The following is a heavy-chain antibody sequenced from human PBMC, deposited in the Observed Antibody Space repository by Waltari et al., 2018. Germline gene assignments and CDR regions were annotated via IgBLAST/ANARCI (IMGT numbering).Heavy chain of an antibody. D-gene: IGHD3-3*01. CDR1: GYTLTELS. J-gene: IGHJ5*02. CDR2: VDPEDGET. CDR3: ATDFPARADFWSGPNWFDP. V-gene: IGHV1-24*01. Sequence: QVQLVQSGAEVKKPGASVKVSCKVSGYTLTELSMHWVRQAPGKGLEWMGGVDPEDGETIYAQKCQGRVTMTEDTSTDTAYMELSSLRSEDTAVYYCATDFPARADFWSGPNWFDPWGQGTLVTVSS.